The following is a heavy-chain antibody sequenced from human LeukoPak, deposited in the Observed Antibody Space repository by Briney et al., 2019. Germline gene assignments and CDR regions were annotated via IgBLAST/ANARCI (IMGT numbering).Heavy chain of an antibody. CDR1: GYTLTELS. D-gene: IGHD3-16*01. CDR2: FDPEDGET. V-gene: IGHV1-24*01. Sequence: ASVKVSCKVSGYTLTELSMHWVRQAPGKGLEWMGGFDPEDGETIYAQKFQGRVTMTEDTSTDTAYMELSSLRSEDTAVYYCATQTWGSPVVQDAFDIWGQGTMVTVSS. CDR3: ATQTWGSPVVQDAFDI. J-gene: IGHJ3*02.